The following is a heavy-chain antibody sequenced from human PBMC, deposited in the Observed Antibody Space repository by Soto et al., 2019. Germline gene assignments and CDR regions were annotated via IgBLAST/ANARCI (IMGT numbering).Heavy chain of an antibody. CDR3: ARGQYYGSGSAATSYFYFGIDV. D-gene: IGHD3-10*01. Sequence: QLQLEQSGPEVKKPGSSVKVSCKASGRSFSSDGVSWVRQAPGQGLEWMGGIIPVFGNTKYVQRFQGRLTITADKSTSTVYMEMRSLSYEDTAVYFSARGQYYGSGSAATSYFYFGIDVWGQGTTVIVSS. V-gene: IGHV1-69*06. CDR1: GRSFSSDG. J-gene: IGHJ6*02. CDR2: IIPVFGNT.